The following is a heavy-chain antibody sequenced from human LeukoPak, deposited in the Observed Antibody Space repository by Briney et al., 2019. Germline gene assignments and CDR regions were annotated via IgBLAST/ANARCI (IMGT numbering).Heavy chain of an antibody. Sequence: GGSLRLSCAASGFTFRSYWMSWVRQAPGKGLEWVANIKQDGSEMYYVDSVKGRFTISRDNAKSSPYLHMNSLSAEDTAVYYCARLPYGDARYFDYWGQGTLVTVSS. CDR2: IKQDGSEM. V-gene: IGHV3-7*01. D-gene: IGHD4-17*01. CDR3: ARLPYGDARYFDY. CDR1: GFTFRSYW. J-gene: IGHJ4*02.